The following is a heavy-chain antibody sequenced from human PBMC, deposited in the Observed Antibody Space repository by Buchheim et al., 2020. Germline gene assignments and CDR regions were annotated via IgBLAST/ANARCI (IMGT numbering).Heavy chain of an antibody. D-gene: IGHD3-10*01. CDR1: GGSISSGDYY. J-gene: IGHJ4*02. CDR2: IYYSGST. V-gene: IGHV4-30-4*01. Sequence: QVQLQESGPGLVKPSQTLSLTCTVSGGSISSGDYYWSWIRQPPGKGLEWIGYIYYSGSTYYNPSLKSRVTISIDTSKNQFYLKLSSVTAADTAVYYCAREIRPYYGSGSSHFDYWGQGTL. CDR3: AREIRPYYGSGSSHFDY.